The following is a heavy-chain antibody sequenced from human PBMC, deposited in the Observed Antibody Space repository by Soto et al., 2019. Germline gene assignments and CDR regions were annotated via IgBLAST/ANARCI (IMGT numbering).Heavy chain of an antibody. Sequence: QVQLQESGPGLVKPSETLSLTCTVSGGSISSYYWSWIRQPPGKGLEWIGYIYYSGSTNYNPSLKSRVTISVDTSKNQFSLKLSSVTAADTAVYYCAGRDRPGDYDGSWLLDYWGQGTLVTVSS. CDR1: GGSISSYY. CDR2: IYYSGST. V-gene: IGHV4-59*01. D-gene: IGHD3-22*01. CDR3: AGRDRPGDYDGSWLLDY. J-gene: IGHJ4*02.